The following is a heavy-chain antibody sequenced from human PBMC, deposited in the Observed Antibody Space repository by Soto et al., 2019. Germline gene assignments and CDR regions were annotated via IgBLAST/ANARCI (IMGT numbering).Heavy chain of an antibody. CDR2: IIPIFGTA. Sequence: QVQLVQSGAEVKKPGSSVKVSCKASGGTFSSYAIDWVRQAPGQGLEWMGGIIPIFGTADCAQKFQGRVTITADESTRAAYTELSRDGSENTAVNEGARHQTRGRSGSDFDYWGQGSAVTVTS. D-gene: IGHD1-26*01. J-gene: IGHJ4*02. CDR1: GGTFSSYA. CDR3: ARHQTRGRSGSDFDY. V-gene: IGHV1-69*12.